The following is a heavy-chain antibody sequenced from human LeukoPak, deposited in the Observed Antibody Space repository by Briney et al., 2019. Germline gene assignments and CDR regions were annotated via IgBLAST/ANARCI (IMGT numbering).Heavy chain of an antibody. CDR3: ARQIAPAYYYDSSGYPDY. J-gene: IGHJ4*02. CDR1: GFTFSSYS. V-gene: IGHV3-21*01. CDR2: ISSSSSYI. Sequence: GGSLRLSCAASGFTFSSYSMNWVRQAPGKGLEWVSSISSSSSYIYYADPVKGRFTISRDNAKNSLYLQMNSLRAEDTAVYYCARQIAPAYYYDSSGYPDYWGQGTLVTVSS. D-gene: IGHD3-22*01.